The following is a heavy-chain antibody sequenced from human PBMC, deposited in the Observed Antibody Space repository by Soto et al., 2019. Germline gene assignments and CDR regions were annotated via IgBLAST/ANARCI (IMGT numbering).Heavy chain of an antibody. V-gene: IGHV1-46*01. CDR2: INPSGGST. CDR3: ARDHTYCSSTSCYSFYYYGMDV. J-gene: IGHJ6*02. D-gene: IGHD2-2*01. Sequence: QVQLVQSGAEVKKPGASVKVSCKASGYTFTSYYMHWVRQAPGQGLEWMGIINPSGGSTSYAQKFQGRVTMTRDTSTSTVYMELSSLRSEDTAVYYCARDHTYCSSTSCYSFYYYGMDVWGQGTTVTVSS. CDR1: GYTFTSYY.